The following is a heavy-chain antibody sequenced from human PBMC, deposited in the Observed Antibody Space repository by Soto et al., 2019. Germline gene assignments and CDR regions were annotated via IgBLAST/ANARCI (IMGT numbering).Heavy chain of an antibody. J-gene: IGHJ4*02. D-gene: IGHD6-13*01. CDR2: IKSKTDGGTT. CDR3: ARGPSSSWFNLDY. CDR1: GFTFSNAW. V-gene: IGHV3-15*07. Sequence: GGSLRLSCAASGFTFSNAWINWVRQAPGKGLEWVGRIKSKTDGGTTDFAAPVKGRFAISRDDSKDMVYLQMSSLRSEDTAVYYCARGPSSSWFNLDYWGQGTLVTVSS.